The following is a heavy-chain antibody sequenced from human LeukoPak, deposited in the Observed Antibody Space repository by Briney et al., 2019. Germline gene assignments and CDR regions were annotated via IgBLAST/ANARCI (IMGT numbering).Heavy chain of an antibody. V-gene: IGHV1-18*01. D-gene: IGHD3-10*01. Sequence: ASVKVSCKASGYTFTSYDINWVRQATGQGLEWMGWMNPNSGNTNYAQRLQGRVTMTTDTSTSTAYMELRSLRSDDTAVYYCARDYYGPLDYWGQGTLVTVSS. CDR2: MNPNSGNT. CDR1: GYTFTSYD. J-gene: IGHJ4*02. CDR3: ARDYYGPLDY.